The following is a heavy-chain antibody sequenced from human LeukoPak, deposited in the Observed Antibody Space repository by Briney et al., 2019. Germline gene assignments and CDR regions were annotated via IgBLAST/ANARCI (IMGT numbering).Heavy chain of an antibody. CDR2: IYHSGST. J-gene: IGHJ4*02. V-gene: IGHV4-59*12. CDR3: ARDGLIRGVLY. CDR1: GGSISSYY. Sequence: SETLSLTCTVSGGSISSYYWSWIRQPPGKGLEWIGYIYHSGSTYYNPSLKSRVTISVDRSKNQFSLKLSSVTAADTAVYYCARDGLIRGVLYWGQGTLVTVSS. D-gene: IGHD3-10*01.